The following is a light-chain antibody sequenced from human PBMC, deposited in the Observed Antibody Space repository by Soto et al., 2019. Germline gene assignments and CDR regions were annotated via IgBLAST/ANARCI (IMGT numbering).Light chain of an antibody. J-gene: IGKJ1*01. CDR1: QSISYT. CDR3: QQYNNWPWT. V-gene: IGKV3-15*01. Sequence: EIVMTQSPATLSVSPGGRVTLSCRASQSISYTIAWYQQKPGQAPRLLIYGASARATGFPARFSGSGSGTDFTLTISSLQSEDFAVYYCQQYNNWPWTFGQGTKVEIK. CDR2: GAS.